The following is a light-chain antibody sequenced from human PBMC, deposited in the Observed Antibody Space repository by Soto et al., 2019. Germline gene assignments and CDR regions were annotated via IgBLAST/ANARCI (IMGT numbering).Light chain of an antibody. CDR1: QSISSY. CDR3: QHYNSYSEA. CDR2: AAS. Sequence: DIQMTQSPSSLSASVGDRVTITCRASQSISSYLNWYQQKPGKAPKLLIYAASSLQSGVPSRFSGSGSGTEFTLTISSLQPDDFATYYCQHYNSYSEAFGQGT. V-gene: IGKV1-39*01. J-gene: IGKJ1*01.